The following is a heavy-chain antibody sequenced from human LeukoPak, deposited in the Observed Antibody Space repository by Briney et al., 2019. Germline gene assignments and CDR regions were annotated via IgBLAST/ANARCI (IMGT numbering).Heavy chain of an antibody. CDR1: GYTFTMYG. CDR2: ISAYNDNT. Sequence: ASVKVSCKASGYTFTMYGITWVRQAPGQGLEWMGWISAYNDNTNYAQNLQDRVTMTTDASTSTVYMELRSLRSDDTAVYYCARDLPYSSSWESIDYWGQGTPVTVSS. J-gene: IGHJ4*02. CDR3: ARDLPYSSSWESIDY. D-gene: IGHD6-13*01. V-gene: IGHV1-18*01.